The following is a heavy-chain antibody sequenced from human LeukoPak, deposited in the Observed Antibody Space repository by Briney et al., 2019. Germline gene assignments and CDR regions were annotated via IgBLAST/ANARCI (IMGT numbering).Heavy chain of an antibody. Sequence: PSGTLSLTCNVSGYSISSGYYWGWIRQPPGKGLEWIGSVHHSGSAYYNPSLKSRVTISLDTSKNQFSLKLSSVTAADTALYYCARDQYDDVAFDPWGQGTLVTVSS. V-gene: IGHV4-38-2*02. J-gene: IGHJ5*02. CDR1: GYSISSGYY. CDR3: ARDQYDDVAFDP. D-gene: IGHD1-1*01. CDR2: VHHSGSA.